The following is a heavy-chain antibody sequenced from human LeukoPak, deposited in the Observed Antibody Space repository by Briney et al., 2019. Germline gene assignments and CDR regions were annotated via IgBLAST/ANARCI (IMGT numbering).Heavy chain of an antibody. CDR3: ARETSLAGFASGLGFNY. D-gene: IGHD6-19*01. J-gene: IGHJ4*02. CDR1: GGSISGWY. Sequence: PSETLPLTCTVSGGSISGWYWSWIRQPPGKGLEWIGYIYGSGNTNYNPSLKSRVTMSIDTSKNQFSLKLTSVTAADTATYYCARETSLAGFASGLGFNYWGQGILVTVSS. CDR2: IYGSGNT. V-gene: IGHV4-59*01.